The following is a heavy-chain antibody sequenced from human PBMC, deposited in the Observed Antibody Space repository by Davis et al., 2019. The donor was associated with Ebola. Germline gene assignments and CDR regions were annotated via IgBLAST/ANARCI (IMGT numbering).Heavy chain of an antibody. CDR3: SRHSPFRFLDY. Sequence: GESLKISCAASGITFSGSAVHSVRQASGTGLEWVRRIRSKANSFATEFAASVKGRFTISRDDSKNTAYLQMNSLKTEDTAVYYCSRHSPFRFLDYWGQGTLVTVSS. J-gene: IGHJ4*02. D-gene: IGHD3-3*01. V-gene: IGHV3-73*01. CDR2: IRSKANSFAT. CDR1: GITFSGSA.